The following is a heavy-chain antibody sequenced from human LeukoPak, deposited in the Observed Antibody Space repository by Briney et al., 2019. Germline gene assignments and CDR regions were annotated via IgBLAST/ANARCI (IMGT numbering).Heavy chain of an antibody. Sequence: IPSETLSLTCTVSGDSTSNFYWNWIRQSPVKGLEWIGNIHYSGSSVYNPSLKSRGTISIDTSRRQFFLKLKSVTAADTAVYFCALAPNSNWFDFWGPGTLVTVSS. CDR3: ALAPNSNWFDF. J-gene: IGHJ5*01. CDR1: GDSTSNFY. D-gene: IGHD2-8*01. V-gene: IGHV4-59*03. CDR2: IHYSGSS.